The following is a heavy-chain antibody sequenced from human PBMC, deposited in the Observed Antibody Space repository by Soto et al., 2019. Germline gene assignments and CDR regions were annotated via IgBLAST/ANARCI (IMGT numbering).Heavy chain of an antibody. CDR3: ARDLGLLKSLFDY. J-gene: IGHJ4*02. D-gene: IGHD3-16*01. V-gene: IGHV3-21*01. CDR2: ISVSGDNT. CDR1: GFSFNSFN. Sequence: GSLRLSCLASGFSFNSFNMNWIRRAPGRGLEWVASISVSGDNTYYGDSVQGRFTISRDNSKRSVFLDLSSLRVEDTAVYYCARDLGLLKSLFDYWGQGTLVTVSS.